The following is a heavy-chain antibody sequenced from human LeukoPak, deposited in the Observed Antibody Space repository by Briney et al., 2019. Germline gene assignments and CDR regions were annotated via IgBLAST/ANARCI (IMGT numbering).Heavy chain of an antibody. D-gene: IGHD3-3*02. Sequence: PSETPSLTCSVSDGSLSECYYYWSWIRQPPGKGLEWIGYISHSGSTDYNPSLKSRLTISVDTSKNQFSLKLSSVTAADTAVYYCARTLSKMHWYWGQGTLVTVSS. V-gene: IGHV4-61*01. J-gene: IGHJ4*02. CDR1: DGSLSECYYY. CDR3: ARTLSKMHWY. CDR2: ISHSGST.